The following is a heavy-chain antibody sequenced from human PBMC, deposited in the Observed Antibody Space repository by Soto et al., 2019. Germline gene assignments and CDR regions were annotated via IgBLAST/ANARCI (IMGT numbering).Heavy chain of an antibody. J-gene: IGHJ5*02. CDR2: INHSGST. Sequence: QVQLQQWGAGLLKPSETLSLTCAVYGGSFSGYYWSWIRQPPGKGLEWIGEINHSGSTNYNPSLKSRVTISVDTSKNQFSLKLSSVTAADTAVYYCARGLNIEVVPAAATIWFDPWGQGTLVTVSS. D-gene: IGHD2-2*01. CDR1: GGSFSGYY. CDR3: ARGLNIEVVPAAATIWFDP. V-gene: IGHV4-34*01.